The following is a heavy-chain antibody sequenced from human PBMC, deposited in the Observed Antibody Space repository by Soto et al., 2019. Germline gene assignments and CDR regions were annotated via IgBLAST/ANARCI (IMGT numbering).Heavy chain of an antibody. CDR3: ARASGIKLFGVVIKLDY. J-gene: IGHJ4*02. CDR2: IYHSGST. V-gene: IGHV4-30-2*01. Sequence: PSETLSLTCAVSGGSISSGGYSWSWIRQPPGKGLEWIGYIYHSGSTYYNPSLKSRVTISVDRSKNQFSLKLSSVTAADTAVYYCARASGIKLFGVVIKLDYWGQGTLVTVSS. CDR1: GGSISSGGYS. D-gene: IGHD3-3*01.